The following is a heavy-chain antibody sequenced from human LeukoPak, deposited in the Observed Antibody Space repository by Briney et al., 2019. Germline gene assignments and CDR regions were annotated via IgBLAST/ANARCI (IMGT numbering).Heavy chain of an antibody. Sequence: PSETLSLTCAVYGGSFSGYYWSWIRQPPGKGLEWIGEINHSGSTNYNPSLKSRVTISVDTSKNQFSLKLSSVTAADTAAYYCAADGYNPFDYWGQGTLVTVSS. CDR3: AADGYNPFDY. CDR2: INHSGST. CDR1: GGSFSGYY. J-gene: IGHJ4*02. V-gene: IGHV4-34*01. D-gene: IGHD5-24*01.